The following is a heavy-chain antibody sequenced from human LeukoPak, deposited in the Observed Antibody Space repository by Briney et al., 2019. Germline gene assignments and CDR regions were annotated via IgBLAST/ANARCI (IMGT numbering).Heavy chain of an antibody. J-gene: IGHJ4*02. Sequence: PSETLSLTCTVSGGSVSSGSYYWSWIRQPPGKGLEWIGYIYYSGSTNYNPSLKSRVTISVDTSKNQSSLKLSSVTAADTAVYYCARVYGDYGWVFDYWGQGTLVTVSS. CDR1: GGSVSSGSYY. CDR3: ARVYGDYGWVFDY. CDR2: IYYSGST. V-gene: IGHV4-61*01. D-gene: IGHD4-17*01.